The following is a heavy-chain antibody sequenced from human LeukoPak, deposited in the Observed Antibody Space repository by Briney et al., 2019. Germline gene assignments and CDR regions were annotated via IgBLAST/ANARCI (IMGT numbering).Heavy chain of an antibody. CDR1: GFTFSSYA. V-gene: IGHV3-30*02. D-gene: IGHD3-22*01. J-gene: IGHJ4*02. CDR2: IRYDGNNK. Sequence: GGSLRLSCAASGFTFSSYAMHWVRQAPGKGLEWVAFIRYDGNNKNYADSVKGRFTISRDNSKNTLYLQMNSLRAEDTAVYYCTTDIPPGYNYDSSGYYRYWGQGTLVTVSS. CDR3: TTDIPPGYNYDSSGYYRY.